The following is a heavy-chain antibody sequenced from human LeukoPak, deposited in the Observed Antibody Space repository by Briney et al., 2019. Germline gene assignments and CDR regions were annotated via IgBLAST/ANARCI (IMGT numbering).Heavy chain of an antibody. J-gene: IGHJ5*02. D-gene: IGHD3-10*01. CDR1: GYTFTGYY. CDR2: INPNSGGT. V-gene: IGHV1-2*02. Sequence: ASVKVSCKASGYTFTGYYMHWVRQAPGQGLEWMGWINPNSGGTNYAQKFQGRVTMTRDTSISTAYMELSRLRSDDTAVYYCARVPTKFRGVITWFDPWGQGTLVTVSS. CDR3: ARVPTKFRGVITWFDP.